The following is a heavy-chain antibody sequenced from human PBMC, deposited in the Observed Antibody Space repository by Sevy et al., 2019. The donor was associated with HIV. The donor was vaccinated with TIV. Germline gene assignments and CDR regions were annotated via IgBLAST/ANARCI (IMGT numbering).Heavy chain of an antibody. CDR1: GFIFSNYE. CDR2: ITSSGSTK. CDR3: ARATYYYDNSGPYFFDF. J-gene: IGHJ4*02. V-gene: IGHV3-48*03. D-gene: IGHD3-22*01. Sequence: GGSLRLSCIASGFIFSNYEMNWVRQAPGKGLEWVSYITSSGSTKHYADSVKGRFTISRDNGKNSIYLQMNSLRAEDTAVYYCARATYYYDNSGPYFFDFWGQGTLVTVSS.